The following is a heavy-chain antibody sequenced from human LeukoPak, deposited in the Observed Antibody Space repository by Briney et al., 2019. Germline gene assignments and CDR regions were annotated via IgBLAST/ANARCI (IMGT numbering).Heavy chain of an antibody. CDR1: GYTFTSYY. CDR2: INPSGGST. D-gene: IGHD3-10*01. Sequence: GASVKVSCKASGYTFTSYYMHWVRQAPGQGLGWMGIINPSGGSTSYAQKFQGRVTMTRDTSASTVYMELSSLRSEDTAVYYCAREKGYYGSGEEFDPWGQGTLVTVSS. CDR3: AREKGYYGSGEEFDP. V-gene: IGHV1-46*01. J-gene: IGHJ5*02.